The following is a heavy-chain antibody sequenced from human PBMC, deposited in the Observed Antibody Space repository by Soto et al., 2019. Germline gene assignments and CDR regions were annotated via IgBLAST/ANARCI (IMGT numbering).Heavy chain of an antibody. CDR1: VFTFSSYA. V-gene: IGHV3-23*01. D-gene: IGHD5-12*01. CDR2: VSGTGGSA. CDR3: GGYSGYDFSNFDY. Sequence: GSLRLSCAASVFTFSSYAVTLVRQAPWKGLEWVSGVSGTGGSAYYADSVKGRFTISRDNSKNTLYLQMSSLRAEDTAVYYCGGYSGYDFSNFDYWGQGTLVTVSS. J-gene: IGHJ4*02.